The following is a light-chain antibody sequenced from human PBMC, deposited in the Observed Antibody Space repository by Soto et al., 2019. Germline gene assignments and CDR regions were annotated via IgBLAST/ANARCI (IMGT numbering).Light chain of an antibody. V-gene: IGLV2-23*01. J-gene: IGLJ3*02. CDR3: CTYAGGTTWV. CDR2: EGG. Sequence: QSALTQPASVSGSPGQSITISCTGTSSDVGSYNLVSWYQQHPGKAPKLMIYEGGKRPSGVSDRFSGSKSGNTASLTSSGLQDEDEADYYCCTYAGGTTWVFGGGTKLTVL. CDR1: SSDVGSYNL.